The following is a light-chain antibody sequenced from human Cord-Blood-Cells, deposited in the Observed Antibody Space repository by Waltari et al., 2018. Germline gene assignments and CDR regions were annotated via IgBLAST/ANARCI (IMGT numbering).Light chain of an antibody. Sequence: EIVFTQSPATLSLSPGERATLSCRASQSVSSYLAWSQQKPGQAPRLLIYDASNRATGIPARFSGSGSGTDFTLTISSLEPEDFAVYYCQQRSNWPLTFGGGTKVEIK. CDR1: QSVSSY. CDR3: QQRSNWPLT. J-gene: IGKJ4*01. CDR2: DAS. V-gene: IGKV3-11*01.